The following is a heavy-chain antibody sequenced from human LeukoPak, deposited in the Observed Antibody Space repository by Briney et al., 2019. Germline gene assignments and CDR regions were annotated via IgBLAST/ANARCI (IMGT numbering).Heavy chain of an antibody. V-gene: IGHV4-59*08. D-gene: IGHD5-24*01. CDR2: IYYSGST. CDR3: ARGARAGYNLEPFDY. J-gene: IGHJ4*02. Sequence: SETLSLTCTVSGGSINNYYWSWIRQPPGKGLEWIGYIYYSGSTNYNPSLKSRVTISVDTSKNQFSLKPSSVTAADTAVYYCARGARAGYNLEPFDYWGQGTLVTVSS. CDR1: GGSINNYY.